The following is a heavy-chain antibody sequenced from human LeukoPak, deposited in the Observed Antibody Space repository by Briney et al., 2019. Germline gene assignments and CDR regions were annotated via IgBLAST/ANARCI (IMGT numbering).Heavy chain of an antibody. J-gene: IGHJ4*02. CDR2: IYYSGST. D-gene: IGHD6-19*01. CDR1: GGSISSSSYY. CDR3: ARQWEDSSGWQRSYYFDY. Sequence: SETLSLTCTVSGGSISSSSYYWGWIRQPPGKGLEWIGSIYYSGSTYYNPSLKSRVTISVDTSKNQFSLKLSSVTAADTAVYYCARQWEDSSGWQRSYYFDYWGQGTLVTVSS. V-gene: IGHV4-39*01.